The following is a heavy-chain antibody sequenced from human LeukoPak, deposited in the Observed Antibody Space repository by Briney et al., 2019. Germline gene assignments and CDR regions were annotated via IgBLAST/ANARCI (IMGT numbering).Heavy chain of an antibody. CDR1: GYTFTTHY. CDR3: ARDNSVGDYAWWFDP. J-gene: IGHJ5*02. CDR2: INPSGTTT. V-gene: IGHV1-46*01. Sequence: ASVMVSCKASGYTFTTHYMHWVRQAPGQGLEWMGLINPSGTTTNYAQKFRGRVTMTRDLSTSTDYMELSSLRSDDTAVYFCARDNSVGDYAWWFDPWGQGTLVTVSS. D-gene: IGHD1-26*01.